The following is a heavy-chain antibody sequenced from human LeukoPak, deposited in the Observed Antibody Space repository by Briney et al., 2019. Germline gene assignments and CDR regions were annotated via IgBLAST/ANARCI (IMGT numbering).Heavy chain of an antibody. CDR1: GGSISSGSYY. CDR2: IYYRGST. J-gene: IGHJ6*03. CDR3: ARAGEQGVILFKYYYMDV. Sequence: PSETLSLTCTVSGGSISSGSYYWSWIRQPPGKGLEWIGYIYYRGSTNYNPSLKSRVTISVDTSKNQFSLKLSSVTAADTAVYYCARAGEQGVILFKYYYMDVWGKGTTVTVSS. D-gene: IGHD3-10*01. V-gene: IGHV4-61*01.